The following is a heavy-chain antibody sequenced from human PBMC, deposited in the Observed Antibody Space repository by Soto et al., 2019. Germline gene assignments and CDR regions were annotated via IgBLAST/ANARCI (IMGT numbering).Heavy chain of an antibody. CDR1: GFTVSNNY. V-gene: IGHV3-53*01. Sequence: EVQLVESGGGLIQPGGSLRLSCAVSGFTVSNNYMSWVRQAPGKGLEGVSVIYSGGYTAYGDSVKGRFTISRDNSKTTLSFQIKTLGAADPAVFYWATQPGGGGYWGQGTLVTVSS. J-gene: IGHJ4*02. D-gene: IGHD2-2*01. CDR2: IYSGGYT. CDR3: ATQPGGGGY.